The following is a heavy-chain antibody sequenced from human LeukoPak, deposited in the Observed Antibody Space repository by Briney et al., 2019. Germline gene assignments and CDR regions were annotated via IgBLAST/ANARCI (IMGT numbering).Heavy chain of an antibody. CDR3: ARGDTSGPLPYNWFDP. D-gene: IGHD2-15*01. J-gene: IGHJ5*02. CDR1: GGSISSGGHY. CDR2: IYYSGST. V-gene: IGHV4-31*03. Sequence: PSETLSLTCTISGGSISSGGHYWSWIRQPPGKGLEWIGYIYYSGSTYYNPSLKSRVTISVDTSKNQFSLKLSSVTAADTAVYYCARGDTSGPLPYNWFDPWGQGTLVTVSS.